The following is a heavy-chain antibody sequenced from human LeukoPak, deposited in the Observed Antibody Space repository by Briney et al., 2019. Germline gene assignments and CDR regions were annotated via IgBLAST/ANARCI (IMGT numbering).Heavy chain of an antibody. J-gene: IGHJ4*02. CDR2: LSSSSSYI. V-gene: IGHV3-21*01. Sequence: PGGSLRLSCAASGFTFSSYSMNWVRQAPGKGLEWVSSLSSSSSYIYYADSVKGRFTISRDNAKNSLYLQMNSLRAEDTAVYYCARGRGVDYWGQGTLVTVSS. CDR3: ARGRGVDY. CDR1: GFTFSSYS. D-gene: IGHD3-10*01.